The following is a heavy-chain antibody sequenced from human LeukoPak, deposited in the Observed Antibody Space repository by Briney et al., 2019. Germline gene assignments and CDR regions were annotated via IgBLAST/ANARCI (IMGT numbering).Heavy chain of an antibody. D-gene: IGHD4-23*01. J-gene: IGHJ4*02. V-gene: IGHV3-33*06. CDR2: IWYDGSNK. CDR1: GFTFSSYG. CDR3: AKATMVVTQGFDY. Sequence: GGSLRLSCAASGFTFSSYGMHWVRQAPGKGLEWVAVIWYDGSNKYYADSVKGRFTISRDNSKNTLYLQMNSLRAEDTAVYYCAKATMVVTQGFDYWGQGTLVTVSS.